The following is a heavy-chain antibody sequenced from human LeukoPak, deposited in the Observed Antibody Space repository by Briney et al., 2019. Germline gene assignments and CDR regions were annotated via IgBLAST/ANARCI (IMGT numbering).Heavy chain of an antibody. CDR1: GYSFTTYW. V-gene: IGHV5-10-1*01. CDR2: IDPSDSYT. D-gene: IGHD5-12*01. J-gene: IGHJ4*02. Sequence: GESLKISCLGSGYSFTTYWINWVRQMPGQGLEWMGNIDPSDSYTNYSPSLQGHITISADKSISTEHLQWSSLKASDTVMYYCGRLGYSGYDPVFDYWGQGTLVTVSS. CDR3: GRLGYSGYDPVFDY.